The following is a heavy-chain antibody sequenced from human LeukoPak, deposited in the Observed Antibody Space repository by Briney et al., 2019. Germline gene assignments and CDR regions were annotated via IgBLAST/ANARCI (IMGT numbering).Heavy chain of an antibody. CDR3: ARGGYGRYAFDI. J-gene: IGHJ3*02. D-gene: IGHD5-18*01. CDR1: GFIFSDYS. Sequence: GGSLRLSCAASGFIFSDYSMNWVRQAPGKGLEWLSYTSSGSVTIYYADSVKGRLTISRDNAKNSLYLQMNSLRDEDTAVYFCARGGYGRYAFDIWGQGTMVTVSS. V-gene: IGHV3-48*02. CDR2: TSSGSVTI.